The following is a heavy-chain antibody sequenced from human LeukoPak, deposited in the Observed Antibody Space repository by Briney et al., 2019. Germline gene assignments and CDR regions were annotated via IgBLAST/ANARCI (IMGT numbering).Heavy chain of an antibody. CDR1: GYTFTSYD. CDR3: ARVRDGNTTLYFQH. Sequence: GASVKVSCKASGYTFTSYDINWVRQATGQGLEWMGWMNPNSGNTGYAQKFQGRVTMTRNTSISTAYMELSSLRSEDTAVYYCARVRDGNTTLYFQHWGQGTLVTVSS. CDR2: MNPNSGNT. D-gene: IGHD5-24*01. V-gene: IGHV1-8*01. J-gene: IGHJ1*01.